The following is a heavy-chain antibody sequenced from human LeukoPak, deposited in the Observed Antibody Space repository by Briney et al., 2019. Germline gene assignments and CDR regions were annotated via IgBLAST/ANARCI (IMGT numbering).Heavy chain of an antibody. CDR1: GGSISSYY. J-gene: IGHJ4*02. V-gene: IGHV4-59*08. D-gene: IGHD5-24*01. CDR3: ARHQDGYNGGGFDY. CDR2: IYYSGST. Sequence: SETLSLTCTVSGGSISSYYWSWIRQPPGKGLEWIGYIYYSGSTNYNPSLKSRVTISVDTSKNQFSLKLSSVTAAGTAVYYCARHQDGYNGGGFDYWGQGTLVTVSS.